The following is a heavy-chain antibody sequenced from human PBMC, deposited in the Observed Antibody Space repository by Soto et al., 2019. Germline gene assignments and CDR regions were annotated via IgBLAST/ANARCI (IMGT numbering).Heavy chain of an antibody. CDR1: GFTVSNHY. CDR2: IFSDGST. Sequence: EVQVVESGGGLVQPGGSLRLSCAASGFTVSNHYMSWVRQAPGKGLEWISVIFSDGSTYYADSVKGRFTISRDNSENTLYLQINSLKAEDTAVYYCARDPFQVFGYWGQGTLVTVSS. CDR3: ARDPFQVFGY. V-gene: IGHV3-66*01. J-gene: IGHJ4*02.